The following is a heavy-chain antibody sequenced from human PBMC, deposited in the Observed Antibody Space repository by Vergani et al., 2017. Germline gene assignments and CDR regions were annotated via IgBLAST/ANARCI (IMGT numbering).Heavy chain of an antibody. D-gene: IGHD1-26*01. V-gene: IGHV1-8*01. CDR1: GYSFSSYD. CDR3: ARVRVGATIGL. CDR2: MNPNSGTT. Sequence: QVQLVQSGAEVKKPGASVKVSCRASGYSFSSYDISWVRQATGQGLEWMGWMNPNSGTTGYAQKFQGRVTMTRNTSINTAYMELRSLRSDDTAVYYCARVRVGATIGLWGQGTLVTVSS. J-gene: IGHJ4*02.